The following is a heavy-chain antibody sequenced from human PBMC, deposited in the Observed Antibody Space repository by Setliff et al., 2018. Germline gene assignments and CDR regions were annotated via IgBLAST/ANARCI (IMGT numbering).Heavy chain of an antibody. V-gene: IGHV4-34*01. CDR3: ARHQNPNYYDSSGYSGHFQH. CDR1: GGSFSGYY. CDR2: INHSGST. Sequence: TSETLSLTCAVYGGSFSGYYWSWIRQPPGKGLEWIGEINHSGSTNYNPSLKSRVTISVDTSKNQFSLKLSSVTAADTAVYYCARHQNPNYYDSSGYSGHFQHWGQGTLVTSPQ. D-gene: IGHD3-22*01. J-gene: IGHJ1*01.